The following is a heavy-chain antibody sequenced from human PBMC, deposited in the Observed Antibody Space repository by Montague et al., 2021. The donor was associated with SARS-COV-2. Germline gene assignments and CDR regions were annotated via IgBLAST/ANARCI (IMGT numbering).Heavy chain of an antibody. Sequence: SLRLSCAASGFTFSTFWMTWVRQVPGKGLEWVANIKQDGSEKYYVDSVKGRFTISRDNFKNTLYLQMNSLRAEDTAIYYCARGSVGGYYFDYWGQGTLVTVSS. V-gene: IGHV3-7*02. J-gene: IGHJ4*02. CDR3: ARGSVGGYYFDY. CDR2: IKQDGSEK. CDR1: GFTFSTFW. D-gene: IGHD1-26*01.